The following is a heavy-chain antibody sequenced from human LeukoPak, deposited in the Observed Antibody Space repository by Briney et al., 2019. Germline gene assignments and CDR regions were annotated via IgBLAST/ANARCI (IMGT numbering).Heavy chain of an antibody. CDR2: INHSGST. D-gene: IGHD6-13*01. V-gene: IGHV4-34*01. CDR3: ARGRRALSSWTGLRSYYFDY. CDR1: GGSFSGYY. Sequence: SETLSLTCAVYGGSFSGYYLSWIRQPPGKGLEWIGEINHSGSTNYNPSLKGRVTISVDTSKNQFSLKLSSVTVADTAVYYCARGRRALSSWTGLRSYYFDYWGQGTLVTVSS. J-gene: IGHJ4*02.